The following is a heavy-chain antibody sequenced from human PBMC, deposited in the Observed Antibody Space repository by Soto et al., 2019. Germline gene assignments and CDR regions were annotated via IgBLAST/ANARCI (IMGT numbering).Heavy chain of an antibody. CDR3: ARDLYYYDSSGYYPYYYYYGMDV. CDR1: GGSISSGGYY. V-gene: IGHV4-31*02. D-gene: IGHD3-22*01. Sequence: PSETLSLTCTVSGGSISSGGYYWSWIRQHPGKGLEWIGYIYYSGSTYYNPSLKSRVTISVDTSKNQFSLKLSSVTAADTAVYYCARDLYYYDSSGYYPYYYYYGMDVWGQGTTGTSP. CDR2: IYYSGST. J-gene: IGHJ6*02.